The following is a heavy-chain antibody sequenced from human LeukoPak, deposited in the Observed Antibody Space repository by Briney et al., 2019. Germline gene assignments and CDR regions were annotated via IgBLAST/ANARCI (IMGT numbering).Heavy chain of an antibody. Sequence: PGGSLRLSCAASGFSFSSYGMHWVRQAPGKGLEWVAVIWYDGSKKYYADSVKGRFIISRDNSRNTLYLQMNSLRVEDTTVYYCARDPESNWGWDLDYWGQGTLVTVSS. V-gene: IGHV3-33*01. CDR2: IWYDGSKK. J-gene: IGHJ4*02. D-gene: IGHD7-27*01. CDR1: GFSFSSYG. CDR3: ARDPESNWGWDLDY.